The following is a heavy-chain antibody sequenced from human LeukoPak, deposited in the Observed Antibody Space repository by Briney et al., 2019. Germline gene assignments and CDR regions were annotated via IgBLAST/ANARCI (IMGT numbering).Heavy chain of an antibody. J-gene: IGHJ4*02. CDR3: ARGLSGYSGYGGGEDY. CDR2: MNPNSGNT. Sequence: ASVKVSCKASGYTFTSYDINWVRQATGQGLGWMGWMNPNSGNTGYAQKFQGRVTMTRNTSISTAYMELSSLRSEDTAVYYCARGLSGYSGYGGGEDYWGQGTLVTVSS. CDR1: GYTFTSYD. D-gene: IGHD5-12*01. V-gene: IGHV1-8*01.